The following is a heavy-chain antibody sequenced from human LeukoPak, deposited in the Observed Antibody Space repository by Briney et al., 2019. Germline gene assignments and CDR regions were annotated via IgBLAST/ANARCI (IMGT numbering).Heavy chain of an antibody. Sequence: GGSLRLSCGASGFTFRSYGMHWVRQAPGKGLEWVAVISYDGSNKYYGDSVKGRFTVSRDNSKNTLYLQMNSLRAEDTAVYYCAKDGGLLWFGESPTLDYWGQGTLVTVSS. D-gene: IGHD3-10*01. CDR1: GFTFRSYG. CDR2: ISYDGSNK. CDR3: AKDGGLLWFGESPTLDY. J-gene: IGHJ4*02. V-gene: IGHV3-30*18.